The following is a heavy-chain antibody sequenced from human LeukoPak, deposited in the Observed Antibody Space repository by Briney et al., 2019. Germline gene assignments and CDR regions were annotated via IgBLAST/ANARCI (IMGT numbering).Heavy chain of an antibody. D-gene: IGHD3-3*01. J-gene: IGHJ4*02. CDR1: GFTFSSYS. V-gene: IGHV3-48*01. Sequence: PGGSLRLSCAASGFTFSSYSMSWVRQAPGKGLAWLSYISSFGRTIYYADSVKGRFTVSRDNAKNSLFLQMNNLRAEDTAVYYCAKVQDYWSGTPIVHWGQGTLITVSS. CDR3: AKVQDYWSGTPIVH. CDR2: ISSFGRTI.